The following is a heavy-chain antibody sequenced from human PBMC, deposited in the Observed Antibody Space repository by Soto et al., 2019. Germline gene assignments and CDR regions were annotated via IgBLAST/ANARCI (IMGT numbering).Heavy chain of an antibody. CDR3: AKRPPSAVSGQYYFDY. V-gene: IGHV3-23*01. Sequence: EVQLLESGGGLVQPGGSLRLSCAASGFTFSSYAMSWVRQAPGKGLEWVSSISRSGDSTYYADSVKGRFAISRDNSKNMLFLQVNSLRAEDTAVYHCAKRPPSAVSGQYYFDYWGQGTLVTVSS. J-gene: IGHJ4*02. D-gene: IGHD6-19*01. CDR2: ISRSGDST. CDR1: GFTFSSYA.